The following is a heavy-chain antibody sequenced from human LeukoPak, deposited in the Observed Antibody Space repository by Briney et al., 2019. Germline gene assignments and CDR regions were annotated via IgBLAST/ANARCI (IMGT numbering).Heavy chain of an antibody. D-gene: IGHD2-15*01. Sequence: SETLSLTCAVYGGSFSGYYWSWIRQPPGKGLEWIGEIIHSGSTNYNPSLKSRVTISVDTSKNQFSLKLSSVTAADTAVYYCARGGYCSGGSCYKDFDYWGQGTLVTVSS. V-gene: IGHV4-34*01. CDR3: ARGGYCSGGSCYKDFDY. J-gene: IGHJ4*02. CDR2: IIHSGST. CDR1: GGSFSGYY.